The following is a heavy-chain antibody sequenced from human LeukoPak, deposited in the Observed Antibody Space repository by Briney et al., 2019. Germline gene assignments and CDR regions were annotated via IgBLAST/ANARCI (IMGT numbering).Heavy chain of an antibody. J-gene: IGHJ4*02. CDR2: ISAYNGNS. D-gene: IGHD6-13*01. CDR1: GYTFTSYG. Sequence: ASVKVSCKASGYTFTSYGISWVRQAPGQGVEWMGWISAYNGNSIYAQKLQGRVTVTTDTSTSTAYMELRSLRSDETAVYYCARDQWSSSSQRNIDYWGQGTLVTVSS. CDR3: ARDQWSSSSQRNIDY. V-gene: IGHV1-18*01.